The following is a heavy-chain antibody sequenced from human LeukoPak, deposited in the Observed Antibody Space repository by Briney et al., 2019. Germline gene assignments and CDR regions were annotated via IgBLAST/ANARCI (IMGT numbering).Heavy chain of an antibody. D-gene: IGHD3-9*01. CDR3: TTDRYYDIDFDY. CDR2: ITSKTDGGTT. V-gene: IGHV3-15*01. J-gene: IGHJ4*02. CDR1: GFTFNNAW. Sequence: GGSLRLSCAASGFTFNNAWMTWVRQAPGKGLEWIGRITSKTDGGTTDYAAPVKGRFTISRDDSKNTLSLQMNSLKTEDTAVYYCTTDRYYDIDFDYWGQGTLVTVSS.